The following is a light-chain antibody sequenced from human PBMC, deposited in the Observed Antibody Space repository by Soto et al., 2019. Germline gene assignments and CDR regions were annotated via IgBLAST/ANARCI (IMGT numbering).Light chain of an antibody. Sequence: EIVLTQSPATLPVSPGERATLSCRASQSLSSNYLAWYQQKPGQAPRLLIYDASSRATGIPDRFSGGGSGTDFTLTISRLEPEDFAVYYCQQFSSYPLTFGGGTKVDIK. CDR3: QQFSSYPLT. J-gene: IGKJ4*01. CDR1: QSLSSNY. V-gene: IGKV3-20*01. CDR2: DAS.